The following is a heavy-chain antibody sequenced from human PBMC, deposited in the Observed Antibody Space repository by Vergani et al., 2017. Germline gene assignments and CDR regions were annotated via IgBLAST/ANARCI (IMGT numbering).Heavy chain of an antibody. D-gene: IGHD4-17*01. CDR1: GGTFSSYA. V-gene: IGHV1-69*18. CDR2: IIPIFGTA. Sequence: QVQLVQSGAEVKKPGSSVKVSCKASGGTFSSYAISWVRQAPGQGLEWMGRIIPIFGTANYAQKFQGRVTITADESTSTAYMELSSVTAADTAVYYCARQIGGYGDYEIRVLWYFDLWGRGTLVTVSS. J-gene: IGHJ2*01. CDR3: ARQIGGYGDYEIRVLWYFDL.